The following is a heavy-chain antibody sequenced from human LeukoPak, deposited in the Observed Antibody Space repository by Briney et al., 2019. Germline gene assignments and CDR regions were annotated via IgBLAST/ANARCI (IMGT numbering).Heavy chain of an antibody. Sequence: ASVKVSCKASGYTFTGYYMHWVRQAPGQGLEWMGWINPNSGGTNYAQKFQGWVTMTRDTSISTAYMELSRLRSDDTAVYYCARVAEDRSGLYHFHNWGQGSLVTVSS. CDR2: INPNSGGT. CDR1: GYTFTGYY. V-gene: IGHV1-2*04. CDR3: ARVAEDRSGLYHFHN. J-gene: IGHJ4*02. D-gene: IGHD6-19*01.